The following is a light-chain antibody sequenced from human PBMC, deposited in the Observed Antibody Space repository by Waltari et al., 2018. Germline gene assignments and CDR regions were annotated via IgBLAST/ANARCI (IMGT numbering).Light chain of an antibody. CDR3: QQGNFYPFT. Sequence: DIRMSQSPSSLSASVGDRVTISCRAGHDISNYLNWYQQKPGKPPNLLIYSSSFLARGVSSRFSGSGSGTDFTLTISGLQPEDFATYYCQQGNFYPFTFGPGTKLDLK. CDR1: HDISNY. CDR2: SSS. V-gene: IGKV1-17*01. J-gene: IGKJ3*01.